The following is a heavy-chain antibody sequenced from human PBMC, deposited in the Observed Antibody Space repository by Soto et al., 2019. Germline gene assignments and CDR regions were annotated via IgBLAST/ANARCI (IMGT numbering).Heavy chain of an antibody. D-gene: IGHD6-6*01. CDR2: INDSGSI. Sequence: QVQLQQWGAGLLKPSETLSLTCAVYGGSFSGYYWTWIRQSPGKGLEWIGEINDSGSISYNPSLKSRVTISVDTAKNQLSLQMDSVTAADTAVYYCARGGIADRLGYRGQGTLVTVSS. V-gene: IGHV4-34*01. J-gene: IGHJ4*02. CDR1: GGSFSGYY. CDR3: ARGGIADRLGY.